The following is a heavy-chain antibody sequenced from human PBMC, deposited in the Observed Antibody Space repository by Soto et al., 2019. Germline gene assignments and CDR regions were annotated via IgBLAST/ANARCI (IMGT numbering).Heavy chain of an antibody. CDR1: GYAFSNND. V-gene: IGHV1-8*01. CDR3: ARMATSGTLNWFDP. Sequence: ASVKVSCKASGYAFSNNDISWVRQATGQGLEWMGWMNPNSGNGGYAQKFQGRVTMTRDTSASTAYMELSSLASDDTAIYYCARMATSGTLNWFDPWGQGTLVTVSS. J-gene: IGHJ5*02. CDR2: MNPNSGNG.